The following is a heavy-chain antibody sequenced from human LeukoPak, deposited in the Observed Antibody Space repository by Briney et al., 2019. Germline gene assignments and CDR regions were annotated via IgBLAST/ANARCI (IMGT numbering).Heavy chain of an antibody. CDR1: GFTFSSYA. CDR3: AKDPITMIVELSTDAFDI. J-gene: IGHJ3*02. CDR2: ISGSGGST. D-gene: IGHD3-22*01. V-gene: IGHV3-23*01. Sequence: PGGSLRLSCAASGFTFSSYAMSWVRQAPGKGLEWVSAISGSGGSTYYADSVKGRFTISRGNSKNTLYLQMNSLRAEDTAVYYCAKDPITMIVELSTDAFDIWGQGTMVTVSS.